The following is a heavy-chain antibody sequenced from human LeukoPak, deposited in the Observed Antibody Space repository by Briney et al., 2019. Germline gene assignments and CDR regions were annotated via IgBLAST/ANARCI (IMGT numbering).Heavy chain of an antibody. CDR1: GGSISSSSYY. CDR3: TVQDCSGTSCYPIS. J-gene: IGHJ5*02. V-gene: IGHV4-39*01. D-gene: IGHD2-2*01. Sequence: SETLSLTCTVSGGSISSSSYYWGWIRQPPGKGLEWIGSIYYSGSTYYNPSLKSRVTISVDTSKNQFSLKLSSVTAADTAVYYCTVQDCSGTSCYPISWGQGTLVTVSS. CDR2: IYYSGST.